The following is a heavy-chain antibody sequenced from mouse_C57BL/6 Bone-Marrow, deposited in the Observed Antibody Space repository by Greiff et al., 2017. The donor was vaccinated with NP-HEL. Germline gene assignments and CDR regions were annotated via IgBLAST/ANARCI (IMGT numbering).Heavy chain of an antibody. CDR2: ISYSGST. V-gene: IGHV3-8*01. CDR1: GYSITSDY. CDR3: ARKDDGSSNDWYFDD. D-gene: IGHD1-1*01. J-gene: IGHJ1*03. Sequence: EVKVEESGPGLAKPSQTLSLTCSVTGYSITSDYWNWIRKFPGNKLEYMGYISYSGSTYYNPSLNSRISITRDTSTHQYYLQLNTVTTEDTATNYCARKDDGSSNDWYFDDWGKGTTVTVSS.